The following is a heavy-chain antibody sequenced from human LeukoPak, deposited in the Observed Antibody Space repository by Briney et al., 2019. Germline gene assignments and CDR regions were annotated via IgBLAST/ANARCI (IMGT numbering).Heavy chain of an antibody. CDR3: ARSSQADDY. D-gene: IGHD6-13*01. J-gene: IGHJ4*02. V-gene: IGHV3-74*01. CDR1: GFTFSSYW. Sequence: GGSLRLSCAASGFTFSSYWMHWVRQVPGKGLAWVARINPGGSSITYADSVKGRFTISRDNAKNTLYLQMDSLRAEDTGVYYCARSSQADDYWGQGTLVTVSS. CDR2: INPGGSSI.